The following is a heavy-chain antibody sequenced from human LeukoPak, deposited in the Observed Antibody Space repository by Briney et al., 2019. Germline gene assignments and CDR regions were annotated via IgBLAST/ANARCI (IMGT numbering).Heavy chain of an antibody. D-gene: IGHD5-12*01. J-gene: IGHJ4*02. CDR3: ARPPAYSGYVNY. CDR2: IYYSGST. CDR1: GGSISSYY. Sequence: PSETLSLTCTVSGGSISSYYWSWMRQPPGKGLEWIGYIYYSGSTNYNPSLKSRVTISLDTSKNQFSLKLSSVTAADTAMYYCARPPAYSGYVNYWGQGTLVTVSS. V-gene: IGHV4-59*01.